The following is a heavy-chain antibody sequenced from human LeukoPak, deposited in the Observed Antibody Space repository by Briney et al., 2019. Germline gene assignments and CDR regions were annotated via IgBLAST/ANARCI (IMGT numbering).Heavy chain of an antibody. CDR1: GFIFSTYW. CDR3: VREGTTVALFDY. Sequence: GGSLRLPCAASGFIFSTYWMTWVRQAPGKGLEWVASIKQDGSETYYVDPVKGRFTISRDNAKNSLYLQMHSLRAEDTAVYYCVREGTTVALFDYWGQGSLVTVSS. CDR2: IKQDGSET. J-gene: IGHJ4*02. D-gene: IGHD6-19*01. V-gene: IGHV3-7*01.